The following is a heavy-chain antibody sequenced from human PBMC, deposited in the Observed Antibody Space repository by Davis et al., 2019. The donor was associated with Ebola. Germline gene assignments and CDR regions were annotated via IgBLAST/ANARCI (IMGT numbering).Heavy chain of an antibody. Sequence: GESLKISCAASGFTFSSYAMSWVRQAPGKGLEWVSAISGSGGSTYYADSVKGRFTISRDNSKNTLYLQMNSLRAEDTAVYYCAKDLRFWGYWGQGTLVTVSS. V-gene: IGHV3-23*01. J-gene: IGHJ4*02. D-gene: IGHD3-16*01. CDR2: ISGSGGST. CDR1: GFTFSSYA. CDR3: AKDLRFWGY.